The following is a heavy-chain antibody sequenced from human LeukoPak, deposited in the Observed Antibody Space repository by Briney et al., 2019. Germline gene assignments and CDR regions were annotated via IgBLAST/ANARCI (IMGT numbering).Heavy chain of an antibody. CDR1: GGSISSYY. CDR3: AREVRSSGYSLDY. V-gene: IGHV4-4*07. D-gene: IGHD3-22*01. Sequence: SETLSLTCTVSGGSISSYYWSWLRQPAGKGLEWIGRIYSSGSTNYNPSLKSRVTMSVDTSKHQFSLKLRSVTAADTAVYYCAREVRSSGYSLDYWGQGTLVTVSS. CDR2: IYSSGST. J-gene: IGHJ4*02.